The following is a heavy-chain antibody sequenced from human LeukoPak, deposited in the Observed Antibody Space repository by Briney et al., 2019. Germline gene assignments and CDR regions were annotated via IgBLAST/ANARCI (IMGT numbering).Heavy chain of an antibody. D-gene: IGHD4-17*01. V-gene: IGHV4-39*07. CDR2: INHSGST. CDR1: GGSISSGGYY. Sequence: SETLSLTCTVSGGSISSGGYYWSWIRQPPGKGLEWIGEINHSGSTNYNPSLKSRVTISVDTSKNQFSLKLSSVTAADTAVYYCAGKDYGDYVSVDWFDPWGQGTLVTVSS. J-gene: IGHJ5*02. CDR3: AGKDYGDYVSVDWFDP.